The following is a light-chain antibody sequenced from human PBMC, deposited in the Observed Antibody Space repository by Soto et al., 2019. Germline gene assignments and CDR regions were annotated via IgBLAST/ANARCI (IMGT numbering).Light chain of an antibody. V-gene: IGLV2-14*01. J-gene: IGLJ2*01. CDR2: DVS. CDR1: SSDVGGYNY. CDR3: SSYTSSSALEVV. Sequence: QSALTQPASVSGSPGQSITISCTGTSSDVGGYNYVSWYQQQPGKAPKLMIYDVSNRPSGVSNRFSGSKSGSTASLTISGLQAEDEADYYCSSYTSSSALEVVFGGGTKLIVL.